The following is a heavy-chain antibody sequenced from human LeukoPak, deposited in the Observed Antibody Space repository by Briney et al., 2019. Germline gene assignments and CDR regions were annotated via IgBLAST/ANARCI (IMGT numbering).Heavy chain of an antibody. CDR3: AKGGAGGRAFDI. D-gene: IGHD2-15*01. J-gene: IGHJ3*02. CDR2: TYYRSKWYN. CDR1: VDSVSSNSAA. Sequence: SQTLSLTCAISVDSVSSNSAAWNRIRQSPSRGLEWLGRTYYRSKWYNDYAVSVKSRLTINPDTSKNQFSLQLNSVTPEDTAVYYCAKGGAGGRAFDIWGQGTMVTVSS. V-gene: IGHV6-1*01.